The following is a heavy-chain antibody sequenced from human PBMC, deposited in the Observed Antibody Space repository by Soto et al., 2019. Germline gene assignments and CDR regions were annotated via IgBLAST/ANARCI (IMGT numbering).Heavy chain of an antibody. J-gene: IGHJ4*02. D-gene: IGHD3-22*01. V-gene: IGHV1-18*01. CDR2: INPSDGNR. Sequence: ASVKVSCKASGGTFSNHLINWVRQAPGQGLEWMGWINPSDGNRNFAQKFEDRVTMTTATSTNTVFLELRSLKSDDTAIYYCARDRLRGYDSSGFYSWGQGTMVTVSS. CDR3: ARDRLRGYDSSGFYS. CDR1: GGTFSNHL.